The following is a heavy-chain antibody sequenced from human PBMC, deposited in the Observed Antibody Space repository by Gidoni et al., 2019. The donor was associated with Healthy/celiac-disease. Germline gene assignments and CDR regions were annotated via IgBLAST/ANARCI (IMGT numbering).Heavy chain of an antibody. CDR3: ARVGAVPAATRAVAFDY. V-gene: IGHV1-69*01. J-gene: IGHJ4*02. CDR2: IIPIFGTA. D-gene: IGHD2-2*01. Sequence: QVQLVQSGAEVKKPGSSVKVSCKASGGTFSSYAISWVRQAPGQGLEWMGGIIPIFGTANYAQKFQGRVTITADESTSTAYIELSSLRSEDTAVYYCARVGAVPAATRAVAFDYWGPGNPGHRLL. CDR1: GGTFSSYA.